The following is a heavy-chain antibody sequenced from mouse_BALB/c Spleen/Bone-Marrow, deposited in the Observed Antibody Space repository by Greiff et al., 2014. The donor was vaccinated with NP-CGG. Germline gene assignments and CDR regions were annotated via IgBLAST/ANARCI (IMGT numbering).Heavy chain of an antibody. Sequence: EVNVVESGGGLVKPGESLKFSCAASGITVSSYTMSWVRQTPEKRLEWVASITGGGTTYYPDSVKGRFTISRDKARNILYLQVRSLRSEDTAIYYCARHYGYVDAMDYWGQGTSVTVSS. CDR1: GITVSSYT. CDR3: ARHYGYVDAMDY. D-gene: IGHD1-2*01. CDR2: ITGGGTT. V-gene: IGHV5-6-5*01. J-gene: IGHJ4*01.